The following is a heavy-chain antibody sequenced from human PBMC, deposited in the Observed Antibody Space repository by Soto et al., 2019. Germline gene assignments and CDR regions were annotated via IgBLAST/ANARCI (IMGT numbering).Heavy chain of an antibody. CDR3: ASDRLMATAGTARHYFGLDV. CDR1: GGSIRSGGYY. CDR2: IYYSGNT. V-gene: IGHV4-31*03. Sequence: PSETLSLTCTVSGGSIRSGGYYWSWVRQNPRKGLEWIGNIYYSGNTYYNPSLKSRLTISVDTSKNQFSLNLSSVTAADTAVYYCASDRLMATAGTARHYFGLDVWGQGTTVTVSS. J-gene: IGHJ6*02. D-gene: IGHD5-18*01.